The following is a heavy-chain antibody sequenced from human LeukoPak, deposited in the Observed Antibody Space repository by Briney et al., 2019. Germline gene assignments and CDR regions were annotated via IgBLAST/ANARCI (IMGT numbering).Heavy chain of an antibody. Sequence: SETLSLTCAVYGGSFSGYYWSWIRQPPGKGLEWIGDIYHSGSTNYNPYLKSRVTISVDTSTNQLSLKLSHVTAADTDVYYCARGRPQIYDFWSGYYCDAFDIWGQGTMVTVSS. CDR1: GGSFSGYY. J-gene: IGHJ3*02. CDR3: ARGRPQIYDFWSGYYCDAFDI. CDR2: IYHSGST. D-gene: IGHD3-3*01. V-gene: IGHV4-34*01.